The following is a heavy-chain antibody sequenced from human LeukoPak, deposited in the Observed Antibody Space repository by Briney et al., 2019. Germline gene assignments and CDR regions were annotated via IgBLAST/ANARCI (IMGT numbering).Heavy chain of an antibody. CDR3: NRESGDCYYYYGMDV. Sequence: PGRSPRLSCTASGFTFGDYAMSWVRQAPGKGREWVGFIRSKASGGTTAYAASVTGRFTISRDDSTSIAYLQMNSVTTEDTGVYYCNRESGDCYYYYGMDVWGQGTTVTVSS. D-gene: IGHD3-10*01. CDR2: IRSKASGGTT. J-gene: IGHJ6*02. V-gene: IGHV3-49*04. CDR1: GFTFGDYA.